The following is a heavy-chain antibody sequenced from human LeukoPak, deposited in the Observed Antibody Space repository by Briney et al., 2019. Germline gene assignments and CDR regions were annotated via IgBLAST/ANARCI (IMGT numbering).Heavy chain of an antibody. Sequence: SETLSLTCTVSGGSISSYYWSWIRQPAGKGLEWIGRIYTSGSTNYNPSLKSLVTISVDKSKNQFSLKLSSVAAADTAVYYCARDLGYYDTDYWGQGTLVTVSS. CDR1: GGSISSYY. D-gene: IGHD3-22*01. CDR3: ARDLGYYDTDY. V-gene: IGHV4-4*07. CDR2: IYTSGST. J-gene: IGHJ4*02.